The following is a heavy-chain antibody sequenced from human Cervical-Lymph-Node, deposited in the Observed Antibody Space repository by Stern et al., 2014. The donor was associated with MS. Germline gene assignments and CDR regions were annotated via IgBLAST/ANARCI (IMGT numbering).Heavy chain of an antibody. Sequence: EVQLVESGGGLVKPGGSLRLSCVASGFSFNSYSFNWVRQAPGKGLEWVSSIGRSSSYIYYAESLKGRFTMSRDNAKNSLYLQMNSLRAEDTAVYYCARGPQHWYFDLWGRGTLVTVSS. D-gene: IGHD2-2*01. CDR2: IGRSSSYI. V-gene: IGHV3-21*01. J-gene: IGHJ2*01. CDR1: GFSFNSYS. CDR3: ARGPQHWYFDL.